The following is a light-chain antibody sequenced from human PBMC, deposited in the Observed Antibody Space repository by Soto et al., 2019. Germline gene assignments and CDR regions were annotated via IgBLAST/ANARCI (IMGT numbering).Light chain of an antibody. V-gene: IGKV3-11*01. J-gene: IGKJ1*01. Sequence: EIVLTQSPATLSLSPGERATLSCRASQSVSSYLAWYQQKPGQAPRLLIYDASNRATGIPARFSGSGSGTDFTLTISSLEPEDVAVYYCQQRGNGPGTFGQGTKVEIK. CDR2: DAS. CDR3: QQRGNGPGT. CDR1: QSVSSY.